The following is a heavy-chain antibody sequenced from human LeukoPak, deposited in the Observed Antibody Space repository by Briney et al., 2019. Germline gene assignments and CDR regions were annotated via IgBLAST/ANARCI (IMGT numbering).Heavy chain of an antibody. CDR2: FDPEDGET. Sequence: GASVKVSCKVSGYTLTELSMHWVRQAPGKGLEWMGGFDPEDGETIYAQKFQGRVTMTEDISTDTAYMELSSLRSEDTAVYYCATHPRGNTIFGVVIVNWGQGTLVTVSS. D-gene: IGHD3-3*01. J-gene: IGHJ4*02. CDR3: ATHPRGNTIFGVVIVN. V-gene: IGHV1-24*01. CDR1: GYTLTELS.